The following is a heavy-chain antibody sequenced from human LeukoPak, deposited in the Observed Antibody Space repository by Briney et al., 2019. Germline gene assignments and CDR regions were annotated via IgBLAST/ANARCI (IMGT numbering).Heavy chain of an antibody. CDR2: INHSGST. Sequence: SETLSLTCAVYGGSFSGYYWSWIRQPPGKGLEWIGEINHSGSTNYNPSLKSRVTISVDTSKNQFSLKLSSVTAADTAVYYCARGCLSTVRQNRIAVAGMGPRHFDYWGQGTLVTVSS. D-gene: IGHD6-19*01. V-gene: IGHV4-34*01. CDR3: ARGCLSTVRQNRIAVAGMGPRHFDY. CDR1: GGSFSGYY. J-gene: IGHJ4*02.